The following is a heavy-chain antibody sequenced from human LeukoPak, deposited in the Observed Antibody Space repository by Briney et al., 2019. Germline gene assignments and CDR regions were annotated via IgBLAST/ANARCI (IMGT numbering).Heavy chain of an antibody. D-gene: IGHD2-21*02. CDR3: ASVAAYCGGDCYPRMDV. CDR2: IIPIFGTA. Sequence: GSSVKVSCKAFGGTFSSYAISWVRQAPGQGLGWMGRIIPIFGTANHAQKFQGRVTITTDESTSTAYMELSSLRSEDTAVYYCASVAAYCGGDCYPRMDVWGKGTTVTVSS. J-gene: IGHJ6*04. CDR1: GGTFSSYA. V-gene: IGHV1-69*05.